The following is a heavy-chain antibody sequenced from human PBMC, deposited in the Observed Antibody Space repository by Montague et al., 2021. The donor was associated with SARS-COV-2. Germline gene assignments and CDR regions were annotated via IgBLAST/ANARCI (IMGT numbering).Heavy chain of an antibody. J-gene: IGHJ4*02. CDR1: GFSLSTSGMC. D-gene: IGHD6-19*01. CDR3: AREYSSGVYFDY. CDR2: IDWDDDK. Sequence: PALVTPTQTLTLTCTFSGFSLSTSGMCVSWIRQPPGKALEWLARIDWDDDKYYSTSLKTRLTISKDTSKNQVVLTMTNMDPVDTATYYCAREYSSGVYFDYWDQGTLVTVSS. V-gene: IGHV2-70*11.